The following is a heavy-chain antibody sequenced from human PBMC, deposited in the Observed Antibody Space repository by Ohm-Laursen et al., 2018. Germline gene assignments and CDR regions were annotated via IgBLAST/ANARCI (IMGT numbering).Heavy chain of an antibody. D-gene: IGHD2-2*01. J-gene: IGHJ4*02. CDR3: ARGYWSTGFDY. Sequence: SLRLSCSASGFTFSSYGMHWVRQAPGKGLEWVAVIWYDGSNKYYADSVKGRFTISRDNSKNTLYLQMNSLRAEDTAVYYCARGYWSTGFDYWGQGTLVTVSS. CDR1: GFTFSSYG. CDR2: IWYDGSNK. V-gene: IGHV3-33*01.